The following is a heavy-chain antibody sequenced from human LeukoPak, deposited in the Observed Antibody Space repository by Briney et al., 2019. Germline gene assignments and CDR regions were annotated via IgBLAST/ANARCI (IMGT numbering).Heavy chain of an antibody. CDR2: ISSSSSYI. Sequence: GGSLRLSCAASGFTFSSYSMNWVRQAPGKGLEWVSSISSSSSYIYYADSVKGRFTFSRDNAKNSLYLQMNSLRAEDTAVYYCASPFLGITMAFQHWGQGTLVTVSS. CDR1: GFTFSSYS. J-gene: IGHJ1*01. D-gene: IGHD3-10*01. V-gene: IGHV3-21*01. CDR3: ASPFLGITMAFQH.